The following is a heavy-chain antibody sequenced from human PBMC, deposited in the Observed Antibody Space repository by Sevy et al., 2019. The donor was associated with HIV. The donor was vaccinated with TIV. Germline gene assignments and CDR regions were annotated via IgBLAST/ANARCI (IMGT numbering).Heavy chain of an antibody. CDR2: IYYSGST. CDR1: GGSISSYY. D-gene: IGHD4-17*01. Sequence: SETMSLTCTVSGGSISSYYWSWIRQPPGKGLEWIGYIYYSGSTNYNPSLKSRVTISVDTSTNQFSLKLCSVTAADTAVYYCARETTVTKGAFDIWGQGTMVTLSS. V-gene: IGHV4-59*01. CDR3: ARETTVTKGAFDI. J-gene: IGHJ3*02.